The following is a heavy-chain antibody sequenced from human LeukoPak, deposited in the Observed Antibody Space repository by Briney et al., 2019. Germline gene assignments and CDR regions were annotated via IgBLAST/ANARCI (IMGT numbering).Heavy chain of an antibody. Sequence: SGGSLRLSCAASGFNVSSKYMTWVRQAPGKGLEWVAVMYSSGTTYYADSVKGRFTISRDNAKNSLYLQMNSLRAEDTAVYYCARVGSSTSCYGYWGQGTLVTVSS. CDR3: ARVGSSTSCYGY. CDR1: GFNVSSKY. J-gene: IGHJ4*02. V-gene: IGHV3-66*03. D-gene: IGHD2-2*01. CDR2: MYSSGTT.